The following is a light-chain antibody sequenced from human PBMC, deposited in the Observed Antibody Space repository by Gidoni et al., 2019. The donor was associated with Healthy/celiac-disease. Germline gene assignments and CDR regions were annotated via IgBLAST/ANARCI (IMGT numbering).Light chain of an antibody. Sequence: EIVMTQSPATLSVSPGERATLSCRASQRVSSNLAWYQQKPGQAPRLLIYGASTRATGIPARFSGSGSGTEFTLTISSLQSEDFAVYYCQQYNNWPPGPGTFGQGTKVEIK. CDR1: QRVSSN. CDR2: GAS. CDR3: QQYNNWPPGPGT. J-gene: IGKJ1*01. V-gene: IGKV3-15*01.